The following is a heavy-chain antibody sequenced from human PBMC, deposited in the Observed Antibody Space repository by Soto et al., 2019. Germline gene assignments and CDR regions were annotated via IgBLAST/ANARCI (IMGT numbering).Heavy chain of an antibody. CDR3: ARSPCSSTSCYPLY. CDR2: ISYDGSNK. J-gene: IGHJ4*02. Sequence: PGGSLRLSCAASGFTFSSYAMHWVRQAPGKGLEWVAVISYDGSNKYYADSVKGRFTISRDNSKNTLYLQMNSLRAEDTAVYYCARSPCSSTSCYPLYWGQGTLVTVSS. V-gene: IGHV3-30-3*01. D-gene: IGHD2-2*01. CDR1: GFTFSSYA.